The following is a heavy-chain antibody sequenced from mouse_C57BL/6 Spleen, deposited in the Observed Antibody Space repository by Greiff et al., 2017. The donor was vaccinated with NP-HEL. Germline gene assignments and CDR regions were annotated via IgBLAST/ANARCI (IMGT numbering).Heavy chain of an antibody. CDR2: IYPGDGDT. CDR1: GYAFSSYW. D-gene: IGHD1-1*01. V-gene: IGHV1-80*01. J-gene: IGHJ3*01. CDR3: ARSFITTVDGSFAY. Sequence: QVQLKESGAELVKPGASVKISCKASGYAFSSYWMNWVKQRPGKGLEWIGQIYPGDGDTNYNGKFKGKATLTADKSSSTAYMQLSSLTSEDSAVYFCARSFITTVDGSFAYWGQGTLVTVSA.